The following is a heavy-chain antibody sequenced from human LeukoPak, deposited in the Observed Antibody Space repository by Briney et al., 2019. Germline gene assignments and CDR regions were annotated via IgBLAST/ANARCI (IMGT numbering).Heavy chain of an antibody. CDR2: IYYSGST. J-gene: IGHJ4*02. V-gene: IGHV4-59*01. CDR3: ARSHSVWTSFDY. CDR1: GGSISSYY. Sequence: SETLSLTCTVSGGSISSYYWSWIRQPPGKGLEWIGYIYYSGSTNYNPSLKSRVTISVDTSKNQFSLKLSSVTAADTAVYYCARSHSVWTSFDYWGQGTLVTVSS. D-gene: IGHD3/OR15-3a*01.